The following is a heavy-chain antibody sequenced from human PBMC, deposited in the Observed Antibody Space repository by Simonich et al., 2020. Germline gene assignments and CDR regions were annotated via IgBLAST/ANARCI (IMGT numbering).Heavy chain of an antibody. CDR1: GFTFSSYW. J-gene: IGHJ4*02. CDR3: ARNRLDY. Sequence: EVQLVESGGGLVQPGWSLRLSCAASGFTFSSYWMHLVSQAPGKGLVVVTRINSDGSSTSYADSVKGQCTISRDNAKNTLYLQMNSLRAEDTAVYYCARNRLDYWGQGTLVTVSS. CDR2: INSDGSST. V-gene: IGHV3-74*01.